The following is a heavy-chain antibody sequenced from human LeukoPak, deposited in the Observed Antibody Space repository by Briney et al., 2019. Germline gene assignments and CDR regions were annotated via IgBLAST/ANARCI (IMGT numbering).Heavy chain of an antibody. CDR3: ARVHCTNGVCYLFDY. CDR1: GYTFTGYY. J-gene: IGHJ4*02. Sequence: PGASVKVSCKASGYTFTGYYMHWVRQAPGQGLEWMGRINPNSGGINYAQKFQGRVTMTRDTSISTAYMELSRLRSDDTAVYYCARVHCTNGVCYLFDYWGQGTLVTVSS. CDR2: INPNSGGI. V-gene: IGHV1-2*06. D-gene: IGHD2-8*01.